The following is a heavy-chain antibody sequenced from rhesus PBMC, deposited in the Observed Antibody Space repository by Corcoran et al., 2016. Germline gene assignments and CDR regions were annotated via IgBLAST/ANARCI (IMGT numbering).Heavy chain of an antibody. V-gene: IGHV4-106*01. CDR1: GGSISDDYY. CDR2: RYGSGGGT. Sequence: QVQLQESGPGLVKPSETLSLTCAVSGGSISDDYYWSWIRQPPGKGLEWIGYRYGSGGGTHYNPSRKNRVNISIDTSKNQFSLKLSSVTAADTAVYYCARSKGVTLFDYWGQGVLVTVSS. J-gene: IGHJ4*01. D-gene: IGHD4-23*01. CDR3: ARSKGVTLFDY.